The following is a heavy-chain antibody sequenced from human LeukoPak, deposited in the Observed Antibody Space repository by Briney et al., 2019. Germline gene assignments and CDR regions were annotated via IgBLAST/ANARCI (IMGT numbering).Heavy chain of an antibody. CDR2: ISGSGGST. V-gene: IGHV3-23*01. Sequence: PGGSLRLSSAASGFTFSSYAMSWVRQAPGKGLEWVSAISGSGGSTYYADSVKGRFTISRDNSKNTLYLQMNSLRAEDTAVYYCAKVCANFWSKNYYCYMDVWGKGTTVTVSS. CDR3: AKVCANFWSKNYYCYMDV. CDR1: GFTFSSYA. D-gene: IGHD3-3*01. J-gene: IGHJ6*03.